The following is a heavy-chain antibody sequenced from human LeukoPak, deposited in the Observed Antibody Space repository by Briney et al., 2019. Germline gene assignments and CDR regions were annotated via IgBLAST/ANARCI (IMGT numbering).Heavy chain of an antibody. CDR2: ISSSSSYT. D-gene: IGHD5-18*01. J-gene: IGHJ4*02. CDR1: GFTFSDYY. V-gene: IGHV3-11*06. CDR3: ARAVQLWFYDY. Sequence: GGSLRLSCAASGFTFSDYYMSWIRQAPGKGLEWVSYISSSSSYTNYADSVKGRFTISRDNAKNSLYLQMNSLRAEDTAVCYCARAVQLWFYDYWGQGTLVTVSS.